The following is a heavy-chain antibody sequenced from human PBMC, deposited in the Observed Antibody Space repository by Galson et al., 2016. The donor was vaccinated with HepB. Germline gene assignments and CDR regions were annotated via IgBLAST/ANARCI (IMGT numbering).Heavy chain of an antibody. D-gene: IGHD2-21*01. CDR3: ATIRVAIVPGARYYYAMDV. V-gene: IGHV1-24*01. CDR1: GYTLTELS. Sequence: SVKVSCKVSGYTLTELSMHWLRQAPGKGLEWMGGFDPEDGETIYAQKFQGRVTMSEDTSADTAYMALSSLTSEDTAVYYCATIRVAIVPGARYYYAMDVWGQGTTVTVSS. CDR2: FDPEDGET. J-gene: IGHJ6*02.